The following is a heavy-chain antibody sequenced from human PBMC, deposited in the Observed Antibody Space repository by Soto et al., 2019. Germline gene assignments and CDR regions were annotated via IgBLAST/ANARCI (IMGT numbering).Heavy chain of an antibody. J-gene: IGHJ5*02. Sequence: GESLKLSCKGSGYSFTSYWIGWVRQMPGKGLEWMGIIYPGDSDTRYSPSFQGQVTISADKSISTAYLQWSSLKASDTAMYYCARHSRYSYALNWFDPWGQGTLVTVSS. CDR2: IYPGDSDT. CDR1: GYSFTSYW. D-gene: IGHD5-18*01. CDR3: ARHSRYSYALNWFDP. V-gene: IGHV5-51*01.